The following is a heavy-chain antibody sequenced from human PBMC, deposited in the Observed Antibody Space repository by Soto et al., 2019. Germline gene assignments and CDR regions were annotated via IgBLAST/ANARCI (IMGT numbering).Heavy chain of an antibody. CDR1: GFTFSSYA. D-gene: IGHD6-13*01. Sequence: LRLSCAASGFTFSSYAMSWVRQAPGKGLEWVSSITGSGGSTYYADSVKGRFTISRDNSKNTLYLQMNSLRAEDTAVYYCAKDRMGRSGRLATADAFDNWGQGTLVTVSS. CDR3: AKDRMGRSGRLATADAFDN. CDR2: ITGSGGST. V-gene: IGHV3-23*01. J-gene: IGHJ4*01.